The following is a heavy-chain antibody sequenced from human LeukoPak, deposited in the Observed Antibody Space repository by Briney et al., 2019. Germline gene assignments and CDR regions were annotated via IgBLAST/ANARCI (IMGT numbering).Heavy chain of an antibody. Sequence: ASVKVSCKASGYTFTGYYMHWVRQAPGQGLAWMGWINPNSGGTNYAQKFQGRVTMTRDTSISTAYMELSRLRSDDTAVYYCARDFTSSGWYMDYWGQGTLVTVSS. CDR1: GYTFTGYY. V-gene: IGHV1-2*02. D-gene: IGHD6-19*01. CDR3: ARDFTSSGWYMDY. J-gene: IGHJ4*02. CDR2: INPNSGGT.